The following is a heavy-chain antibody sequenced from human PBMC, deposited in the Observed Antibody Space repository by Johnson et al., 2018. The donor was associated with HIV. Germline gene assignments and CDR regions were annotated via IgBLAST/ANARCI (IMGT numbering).Heavy chain of an antibody. CDR2: ISYDGSNK. J-gene: IGHJ3*02. D-gene: IGHD1-7*01. CDR3: ARDGRITGTKDAFDI. CDR1: GFTFSTYG. V-gene: IGHV3-30*03. Sequence: QVQLVESGGGVVQPGRSLRLSCAASGFTFSTYGMHWVRQAPGKGLEWVAVISYDGSNKYYADSVKGRFTISRDNSKNTLYLQMNSLRAEDTAVYYCARDGRITGTKDAFDIWGQGTMVTVSS.